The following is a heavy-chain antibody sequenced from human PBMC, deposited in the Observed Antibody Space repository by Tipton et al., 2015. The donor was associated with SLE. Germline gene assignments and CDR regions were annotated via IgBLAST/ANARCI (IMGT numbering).Heavy chain of an antibody. CDR3: ATSPLTL. V-gene: IGHV4-39*07. J-gene: IGHJ4*02. Sequence: TLSLTCTVYGGSFSGYYWGWIRQPPGKGLEWIGSVSYLGSTSYNATLKSRVTISIDTSKKHFSLKLSSVTAADTAVYYCATSPLTLWGQGTLVTVSS. CDR1: GGSFSGYY. CDR2: VSYLGST.